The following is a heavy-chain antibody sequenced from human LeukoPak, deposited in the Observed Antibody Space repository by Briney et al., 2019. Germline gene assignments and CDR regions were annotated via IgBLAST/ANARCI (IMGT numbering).Heavy chain of an antibody. CDR3: AGNYYGSGSYYSEDRY. D-gene: IGHD3-10*01. CDR1: GYSISNGYY. J-gene: IGHJ4*02. CDR2: IYHSGRT. Sequence: SETLSLTCTVSGYSISNGYYWGWMRQPPGKGLEWIGSIYHSGRTHYNPSLKSRVTISVDTSKDQFSLKLSSVTAADTAVYYCAGNYYGSGSYYSEDRYWGQGTLVTVSS. V-gene: IGHV4-38-2*02.